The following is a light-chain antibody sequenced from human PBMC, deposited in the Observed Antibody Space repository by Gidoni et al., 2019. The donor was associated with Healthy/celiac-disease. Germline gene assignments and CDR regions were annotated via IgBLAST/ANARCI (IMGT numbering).Light chain of an antibody. J-gene: IGKJ4*01. Sequence: DRVMTQSQLSLPVTPGEPASISCRSSQSLLHSNGYNYLDWYLQKPGQSPQLLIYLGSNRASGVPDRFSGSGSGTDFTLKISRVEAEDVGVYYCMQALQTPLTFGGGTKVEIK. CDR2: LGS. V-gene: IGKV2-28*01. CDR3: MQALQTPLT. CDR1: QSLLHSNGYNY.